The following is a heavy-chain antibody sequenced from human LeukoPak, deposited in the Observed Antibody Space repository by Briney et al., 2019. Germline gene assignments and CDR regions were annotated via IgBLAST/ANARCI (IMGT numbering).Heavy chain of an antibody. CDR1: GYTFTSYA. J-gene: IGHJ4*02. CDR2: IIPIFGTA. Sequence: GASVKVSCKASGYTFTSYAISWVRQAPGQGLEWMGGIIPIFGTANYAQKFQGRVTITADESTSTAYMELSSLRSEDTAVYYCARGGWGRKRFLEWLTGYYFDYWGQGTLVTVSS. CDR3: ARGGWGRKRFLEWLTGYYFDY. D-gene: IGHD3-3*01. V-gene: IGHV1-69*13.